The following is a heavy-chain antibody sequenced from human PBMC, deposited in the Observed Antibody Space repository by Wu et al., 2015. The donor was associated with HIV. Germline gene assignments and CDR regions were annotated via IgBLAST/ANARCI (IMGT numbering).Heavy chain of an antibody. J-gene: IGHJ6*03. CDR2: ISAYNGNT. CDR1: GGTFSNHA. D-gene: IGHD1-26*01. V-gene: IGHV1-18*04. Sequence: QVQLVQSGAEVKKPGSSVKVSCKASGGTFSNHAVSWVRQAPGQGLEWMGWISAYNGNTNYAQKLQGRVTMTTDTSTSTAYMELRSLRSDDTAVYYCARTPGEVGGSYYPFYYYYYMDVWGKGTTVTVSS. CDR3: ARTPGEVGGSYYPFYYYYYMDV.